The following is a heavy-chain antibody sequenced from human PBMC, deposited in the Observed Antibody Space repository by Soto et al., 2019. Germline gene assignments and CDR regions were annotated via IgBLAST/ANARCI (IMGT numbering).Heavy chain of an antibody. Sequence: ASVKVSCKASGYTFTSYGISWVRQAPGQGLEWMGWISAYNGNTNYAQKLQGRVTMTTDTSTSTAYMELRSLRSDDTAVYYCARRPPYSSSSYYYYGMDVWGQGTTVTVSS. D-gene: IGHD6-6*01. V-gene: IGHV1-18*01. CDR3: ARRPPYSSSSYYYYGMDV. CDR1: GYTFTSYG. CDR2: ISAYNGNT. J-gene: IGHJ6*02.